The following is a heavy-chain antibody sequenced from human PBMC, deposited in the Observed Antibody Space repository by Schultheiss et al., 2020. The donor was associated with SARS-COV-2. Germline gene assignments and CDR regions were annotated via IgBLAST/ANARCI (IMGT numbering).Heavy chain of an antibody. J-gene: IGHJ4*02. D-gene: IGHD3-16*01. CDR3: ARGDYGDY. CDR1: GGSISSSSYY. Sequence: SETLSLTCTVSGGSISSSSYYWGWIRQPPGKGLEWIGYIYYSGSTNYNPSLKSRVTMSVDTSKNQFSLKLSSVTAADTAVYYCARGDYGDYWGQGTLVTVSS. CDR2: IYYSGST. V-gene: IGHV4-61*05.